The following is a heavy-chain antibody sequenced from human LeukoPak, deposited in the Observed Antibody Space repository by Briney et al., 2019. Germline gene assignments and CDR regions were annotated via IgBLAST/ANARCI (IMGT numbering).Heavy chain of an antibody. J-gene: IGHJ2*01. CDR2: IYKSGST. D-gene: IGHD6-19*01. V-gene: IGHV4-39*01. CDR3: ARPAVSGTSPDWYFDL. Sequence: KTSETLSLSCTVSGGSISRSDFFWGWIRQSPGKGLEWIGSIYKSGSTFYSQSLESRVTISVDTSKNQFSLKLNSVTAADTAVYYCARPAVSGTSPDWYFDLWGRGTRVTVSS. CDR1: GGSISRSDFF.